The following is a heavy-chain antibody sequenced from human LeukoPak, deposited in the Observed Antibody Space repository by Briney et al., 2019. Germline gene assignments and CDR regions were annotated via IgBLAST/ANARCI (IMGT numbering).Heavy chain of an antibody. Sequence: GGSLKFSCPAPGLTVSSNHMAWSRQAPGKDLEWVSVIYTGGITYYADSVQGRFSISRDNSKNTVFLQMNNLRVEDTALYYCARDHAPAGGGLDYWGQGTQVTVSP. CDR3: ARDHAPAGGGLDY. V-gene: IGHV3-53*01. CDR2: IYTGGIT. D-gene: IGHD6-13*01. J-gene: IGHJ4*02. CDR1: GLTVSSNH.